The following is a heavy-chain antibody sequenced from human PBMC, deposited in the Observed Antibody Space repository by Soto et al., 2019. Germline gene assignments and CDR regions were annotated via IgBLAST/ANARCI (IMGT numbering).Heavy chain of an antibody. CDR2: ISSSSSYI. CDR3: ARDQEYSSPGYYYYYMDV. Sequence: GGSLRLSCAASGFTFSSYSMNWVRQAPGKGLEWVSSISSSSSYIYYADSVKGRFTISRDNAKNSLYLQMNSLRAEDTAVYYCARDQEYSSPGYYYYYMDVWGKGTTVTVSS. J-gene: IGHJ6*03. CDR1: GFTFSSYS. V-gene: IGHV3-21*01. D-gene: IGHD6-6*01.